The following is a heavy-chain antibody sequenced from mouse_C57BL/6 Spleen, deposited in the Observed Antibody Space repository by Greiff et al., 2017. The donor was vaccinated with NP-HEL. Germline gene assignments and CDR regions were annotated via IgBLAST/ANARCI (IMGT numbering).Heavy chain of an antibody. CDR1: GYTFTSYT. V-gene: IGHV1-4*01. CDR2: INPRSGYT. Sequence: VQLQQSGAELARPGASVKMSCKASGYTFTSYTMHWVKQRPEQGLEWIGNINPRSGYTKYNDKFKDKVTLSTDKATSNLYMQLSSLKSEDTAVYYCAREGTAQTTADWGQGTTLTVSA. J-gene: IGHJ2*01. D-gene: IGHD1-2*01. CDR3: AREGTAQTTAD.